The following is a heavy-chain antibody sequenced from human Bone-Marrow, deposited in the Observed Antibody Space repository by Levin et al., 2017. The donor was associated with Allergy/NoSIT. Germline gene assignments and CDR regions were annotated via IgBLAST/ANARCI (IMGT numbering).Heavy chain of an antibody. Sequence: SETLSLTCIVSGDSISISSYYWGWIRQPPGAGPEWIVTIFHSGSTYYNPSLESRVTISVDTSKNQFSLKLKSLTAADTAVYYCARGLWFGELSARPTAVDLWGQGTMVTVSS. D-gene: IGHD3-10*01. V-gene: IGHV4-39*01. CDR3: ARGLWFGELSARPTAVDL. J-gene: IGHJ3*01. CDR1: GDSISISSYY. CDR2: IFHSGST.